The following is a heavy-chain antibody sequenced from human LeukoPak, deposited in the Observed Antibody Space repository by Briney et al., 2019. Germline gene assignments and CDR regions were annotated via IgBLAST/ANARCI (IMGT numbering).Heavy chain of an antibody. CDR3: AAGYDFWSGYAFDI. CDR2: ISSNGGST. D-gene: IGHD3-3*01. CDR1: GFTFSSYA. J-gene: IGHJ3*02. Sequence: GGSLRLSCAASGFTFSSYAMHWVRQAPGKGLEYVSAISSNGGSTYYANSVKGRFTISRDNSKNTLYLQMGSLRAEDMAVYYCAAGYDFWSGYAFDIWGQGTMVTVSS. V-gene: IGHV3-64*01.